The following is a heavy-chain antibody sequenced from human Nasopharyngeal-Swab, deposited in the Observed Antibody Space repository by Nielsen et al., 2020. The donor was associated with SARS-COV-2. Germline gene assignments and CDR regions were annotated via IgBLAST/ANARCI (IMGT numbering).Heavy chain of an antibody. CDR3: ARDLRYSSSWYQTMGAFDI. V-gene: IGHV1-18*01. Sequence: WVRQAPGQGLEWMGWISAYNGNTNYAQKLQGRVTMTTDTSTSTAYMELRSLRSDDTAVYYCARDLRYSSSWYQTMGAFDIWGQGTMVTVSS. J-gene: IGHJ3*02. D-gene: IGHD6-13*01. CDR2: ISAYNGNT.